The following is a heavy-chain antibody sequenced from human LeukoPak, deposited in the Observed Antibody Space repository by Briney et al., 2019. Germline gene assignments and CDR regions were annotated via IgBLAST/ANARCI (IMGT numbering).Heavy chain of an antibody. J-gene: IGHJ4*02. CDR1: GFTFSSYG. V-gene: IGHV3-33*01. D-gene: IGHD1-26*01. Sequence: GGSLRLSCAASGFTFSSYGMHWVRQAPGKGLEWVAVIWYDGSNTYYADSVKGRFTISRDNSKNTLYLQMNSLRAEDTALHYCAMDGGSYWGQGTLVTVSS. CDR2: IWYDGSNT. CDR3: AMDGGSY.